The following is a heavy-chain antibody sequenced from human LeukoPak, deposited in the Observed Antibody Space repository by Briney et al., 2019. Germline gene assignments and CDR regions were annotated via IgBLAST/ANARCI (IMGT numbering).Heavy chain of an antibody. J-gene: IGHJ6*03. CDR2: INPSGGST. CDR1: GYTFTSYY. CDR3: ARGPIGGYGYYYYYMDV. Sequence: ASVKVSCKASGYTFTSYYMHWVRQAPGQGLEWMGIINPSGGSTSYAQKFQGRVTMTRDMSTSTVYMELSSLRSEDTAVYYCARGPIGGYGYYYYYMDVWGKGTTVTVSS. D-gene: IGHD5-12*01. V-gene: IGHV1-46*01.